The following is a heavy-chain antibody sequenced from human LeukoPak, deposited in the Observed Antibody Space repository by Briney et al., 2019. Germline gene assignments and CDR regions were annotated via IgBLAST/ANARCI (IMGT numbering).Heavy chain of an antibody. J-gene: IGHJ4*02. CDR3: ARDSSIAAADYYFDY. D-gene: IGHD6-13*01. CDR1: GYTFTSYG. CDR2: ISAYNGNT. V-gene: IGHV1-18*01. Sequence: ASVKVSCKASGYTFTSYGISWVRQAPGQGLEWMGWISAYNGNTNYAQKLQGRVTMTTDTSTSTAYMELRSLRSDDTAVYYCARDSSIAAADYYFDYWGQGTLVTVSS.